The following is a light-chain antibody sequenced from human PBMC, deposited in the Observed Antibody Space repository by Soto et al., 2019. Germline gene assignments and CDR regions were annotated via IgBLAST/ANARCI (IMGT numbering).Light chain of an antibody. CDR3: SSYTRSSTRV. CDR1: SSDVGGYNY. J-gene: IGLJ1*01. V-gene: IGLV2-14*01. Sequence: QSALTQPASVSGSPGQSITISCTGTSSDVGGYNYVSWYQQHPGKAPKLMIYDVSNRPSGVSNRFSGSKSGNTASLTISGRQAEDEADYYCSSYTRSSTRVFGTGTKLTVL. CDR2: DVS.